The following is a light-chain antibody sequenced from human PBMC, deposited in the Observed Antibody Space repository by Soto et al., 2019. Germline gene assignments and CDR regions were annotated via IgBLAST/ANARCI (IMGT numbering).Light chain of an antibody. Sequence: EIGMTQSPATLSVSPGDRATLSCSASQSVSSTLAWYQQKPGQAHMLLIYGASTRATGIPARFSGSGSGTEFTLTISSLQSEDFAVYYCQQYNNWPPYTFGQGTKLEIK. J-gene: IGKJ2*01. CDR1: QSVSST. CDR2: GAS. V-gene: IGKV3-15*01. CDR3: QQYNNWPPYT.